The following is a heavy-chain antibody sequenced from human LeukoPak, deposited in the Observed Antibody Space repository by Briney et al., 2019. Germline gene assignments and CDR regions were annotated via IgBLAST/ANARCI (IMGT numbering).Heavy chain of an antibody. Sequence: SETLSLTCAVYGGSFSGYYWSWIRQPPGKGLEWIGEINHSGSTNYNPSLKSQVTISVDTSKNQFSLKLSSVTAADTAVYYCARVGVTTGSYFDYWGQGTLVTVSS. CDR2: INHSGST. V-gene: IGHV4-34*01. CDR3: ARVGVTTGSYFDY. D-gene: IGHD4-11*01. J-gene: IGHJ4*02. CDR1: GGSFSGYY.